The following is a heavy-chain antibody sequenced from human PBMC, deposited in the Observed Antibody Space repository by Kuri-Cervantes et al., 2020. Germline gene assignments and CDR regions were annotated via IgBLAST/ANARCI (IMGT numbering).Heavy chain of an antibody. CDR3: ARDSGYYDSSGLLRDYFDY. J-gene: IGHJ4*02. CDR2: ISSSSSTI. V-gene: IGHV3-48*02. CDR1: GFTFSSYS. Sequence: GESLKISCAASGFTFSSYSMNWVRQAPGKGLEWVSYISSSSSTIYYADSVKGRFTISRDNAKNSLYLQMNSLRDEDTAVYYCARDSGYYDSSGLLRDYFDYWGQGTLVTV. D-gene: IGHD3-22*01.